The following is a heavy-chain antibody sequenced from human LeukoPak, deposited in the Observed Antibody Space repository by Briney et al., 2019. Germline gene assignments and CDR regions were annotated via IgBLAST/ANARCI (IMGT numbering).Heavy chain of an antibody. V-gene: IGHV1-69*05. CDR2: IIPIFGTA. J-gene: IGHJ4*02. CDR3: ARGSCSSTSCYTPFDY. CDR1: GGTSSSYA. Sequence: SVKVSCKASGGTSSSYAISWVRQAPGQGLEWMGGIIPIFGTANFAQKFQGRVTITTDESTSTAYMELGSLRSEDTAVYYCARGSCSSTSCYTPFDYGGQGTLVTVSS. D-gene: IGHD2-2*02.